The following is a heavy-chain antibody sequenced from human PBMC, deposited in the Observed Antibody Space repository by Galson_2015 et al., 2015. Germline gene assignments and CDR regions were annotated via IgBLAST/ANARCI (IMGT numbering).Heavy chain of an antibody. CDR2: ISYDGSNK. V-gene: IGHV3-30*01. CDR1: GFTFSSYA. CDR3: ARELRTSRAFDI. J-gene: IGHJ3*02. D-gene: IGHD2-2*01. Sequence: SLRLSCAASGFTFSSYAMHWVRQAPGKGLEWVAVISYDGSNKYYADSVKGRFTISRDNSKNTLYLQTNSLRAEDTAVYYCARELRTSRAFDIWGQGTMVTVSS.